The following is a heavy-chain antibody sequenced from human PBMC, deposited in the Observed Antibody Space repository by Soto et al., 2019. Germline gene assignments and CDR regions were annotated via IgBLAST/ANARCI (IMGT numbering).Heavy chain of an antibody. Sequence: QVQLVQSGAEVKKPGASVKVSCKTSGYTFTSYGISWVRQAPGQGLERMGWISTYNVNTNYAQKLQGRVTMTTDTSTSTAYMELRSLRSDDTAVYYCARDSSSPNWLDPWGQGTLVTVSS. V-gene: IGHV1-18*01. D-gene: IGHD2-2*01. CDR3: ARDSSSPNWLDP. CDR2: ISTYNVNT. CDR1: GYTFTSYG. J-gene: IGHJ5*02.